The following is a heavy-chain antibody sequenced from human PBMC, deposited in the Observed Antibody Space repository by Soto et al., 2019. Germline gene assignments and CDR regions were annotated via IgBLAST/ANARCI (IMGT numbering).Heavy chain of an antibody. CDR1: GFTFSSYA. D-gene: IGHD1-20*01. Sequence: PGGSLRLSXAASGFTFSSYAMHWVRQAPGKGLEWVAVISYDGSNKYYADSVKGRFTISRDNSKNTLYLQMNSLRAEDTAVYYCASLDKTILATPVYDAFDIWGQGTMVTVSS. CDR2: ISYDGSNK. CDR3: ASLDKTILATPVYDAFDI. J-gene: IGHJ3*02. V-gene: IGHV3-30-3*01.